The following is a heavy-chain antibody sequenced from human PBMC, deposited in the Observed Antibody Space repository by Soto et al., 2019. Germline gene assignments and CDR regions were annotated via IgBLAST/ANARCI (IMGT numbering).Heavy chain of an antibody. D-gene: IGHD7-27*01. CDR3: ATVGTGHHNRLAP. CDR1: GVTFSTYW. Sequence: GGSLRLSCAASGVTFSTYWMHWVRQAPGKGLVWVSRINSEGSTTTYADSVKGRFTISRDNAKNTVYLQMNSLRTDDTAVYYCATVGTGHHNRLAPWGQGTPVLVSS. V-gene: IGHV3-74*03. J-gene: IGHJ5*02. CDR2: INSEGSTT.